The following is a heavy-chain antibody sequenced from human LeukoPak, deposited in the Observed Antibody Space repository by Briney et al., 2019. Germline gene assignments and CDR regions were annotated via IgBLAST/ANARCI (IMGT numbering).Heavy chain of an antibody. V-gene: IGHV4-38-2*02. CDR2: IYHSGST. CDR1: GYSISSGYY. D-gene: IGHD1-26*01. J-gene: IGHJ3*02. Sequence: PSETLSLTCTVSGYSISSGYYWGWIRQPPGKGLEWIGSIYHSGSTYYNPSLKSRVTISVDTSKNQFSLKLSSVTAADTAVYYCASGSGIYSHLVFDIWAKGQWSPSLQ. CDR3: ASGSGIYSHLVFDI.